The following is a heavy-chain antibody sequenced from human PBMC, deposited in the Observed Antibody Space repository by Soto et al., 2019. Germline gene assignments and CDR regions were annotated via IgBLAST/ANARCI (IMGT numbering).Heavy chain of an antibody. D-gene: IGHD3-3*01. V-gene: IGHV1-3*01. CDR2: INAGNGDT. CDR3: ARDGARIAVFGVVYYFDY. J-gene: IGHJ4*02. Sequence: GASVKVSCKASGYTFSSHAIHWVRQAPGQRXEWMGWINAGNGDTKYSQKFQGRVAITRDTSASSAYMELSTLRSEDTAVYYCARDGARIAVFGVVYYFDYWGQGPVVTVCS. CDR1: GYTFSSHA.